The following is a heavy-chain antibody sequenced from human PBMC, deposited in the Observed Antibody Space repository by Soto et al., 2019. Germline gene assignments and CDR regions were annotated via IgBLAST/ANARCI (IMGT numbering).Heavy chain of an antibody. CDR3: AREREDAEGRGYYYGMDV. CDR2: ISSSSSTI. V-gene: IGHV3-48*02. D-gene: IGHD1-26*01. Sequence: GGSLRLSCAASGFTFSSYSMNWVRQAPGKGLEWVSYISSSSSTIYYADSVKGRFTISRDNAKNSLYLQMNSLRDEDTAVYYCAREREDAEGRGYYYGMDVWGQGTTVTVSS. CDR1: GFTFSSYS. J-gene: IGHJ6*02.